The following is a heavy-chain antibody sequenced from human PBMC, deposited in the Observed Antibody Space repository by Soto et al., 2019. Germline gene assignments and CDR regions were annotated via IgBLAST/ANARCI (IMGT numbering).Heavy chain of an antibody. V-gene: IGHV4-59*08. CDR2: IYYSGTTT. D-gene: IGHD1-26*01. CDR1: GGSISSYY. J-gene: IGHJ4*02. CDR3: ARLGGSYAVPHFDY. Sequence: SETLSLTCTVSGGSISSYYWSWIRQPPGKRLEWIGYIYYSGTTTNYNPSLKSRVTLSVDTSKNQFSLKLSSVTAADTAVYYCARLGGSYAVPHFDYWGQGTLVTVSS.